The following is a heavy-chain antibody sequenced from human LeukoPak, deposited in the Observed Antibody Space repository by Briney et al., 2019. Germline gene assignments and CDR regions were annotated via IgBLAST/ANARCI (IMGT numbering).Heavy chain of an antibody. Sequence: GESLKISCKGSGYRFTSYWIGWVRQMPGKGLEWMGIIYPGDSDTRYSPSFQGQVTISADKSISTAYLQWSSLKASDTAMYYCARARGSSGLTYYYYGMDVWGKGTTVTVSS. CDR1: GYRFTSYW. CDR2: IYPGDSDT. J-gene: IGHJ6*04. V-gene: IGHV5-51*01. D-gene: IGHD6-19*01. CDR3: ARARGSSGLTYYYYGMDV.